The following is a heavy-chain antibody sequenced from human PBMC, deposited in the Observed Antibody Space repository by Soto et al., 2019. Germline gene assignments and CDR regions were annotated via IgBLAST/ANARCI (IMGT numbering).Heavy chain of an antibody. Sequence: GESLKISCKGSGYSFTSYWIGWVRQMPGKGLEWMGIIYPGDSDTRYSPSFQGQVTISADKSISTAYLQWSSLKASDTAMYYCARGATSAPERFLERTYGLDVWGQGTTVTVSS. CDR2: IYPGDSDT. CDR3: ARGATSAPERFLERTYGLDV. J-gene: IGHJ6*02. CDR1: GYSFTSYW. V-gene: IGHV5-51*01. D-gene: IGHD3-3*01.